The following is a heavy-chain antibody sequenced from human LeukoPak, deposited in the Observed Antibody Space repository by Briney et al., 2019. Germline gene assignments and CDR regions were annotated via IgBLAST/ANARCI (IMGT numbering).Heavy chain of an antibody. J-gene: IGHJ6*02. CDR2: ISYDGRNK. Sequence: QAGGSLRHSCAASGFTFSSYGIHWVRKAPGKGLEWVAVISYDGRNKHYADSVKGRFTISRDNSQNTLYLQMNSLRPDDTAVYYCAKDPMVRGVINGMDVWGQGTTVIVSS. CDR3: AKDPMVRGVINGMDV. CDR1: GFTFSSYG. V-gene: IGHV3-30*18. D-gene: IGHD3-10*01.